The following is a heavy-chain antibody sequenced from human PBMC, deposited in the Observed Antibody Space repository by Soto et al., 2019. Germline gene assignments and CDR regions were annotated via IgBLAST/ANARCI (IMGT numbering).Heavy chain of an antibody. V-gene: IGHV3-9*01. D-gene: IGHD6-19*01. CDR1: GFAFDDYA. CDR3: AKIPTSSGWDYYYYYGMDV. J-gene: IGHJ6*02. CDR2: ISWNSGSI. Sequence: SLRLSCAASGFAFDDYAMHWVRQAPGKGLEWVSGISWNSGSIGYADSVKGRFTISRDNAKNSLYLQMNSLRAEDTALYYCAKIPTSSGWDYYYYYGMDVWGQGTTVTVSS.